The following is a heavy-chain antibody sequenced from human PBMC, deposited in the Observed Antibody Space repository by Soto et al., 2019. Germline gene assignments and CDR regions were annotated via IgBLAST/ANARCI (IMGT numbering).Heavy chain of an antibody. CDR1: GGTFSSYA. Sequence: ASVKVSCTASGGTFSSYAISWVRQATGQGLEWMGWMNPNSGNTGYAQKFQGRVTMTRNTSISTAYMELSSLRSEDTAVYYCARLGSVVPAAIYYYYGMDVWGQGTTVTVSS. D-gene: IGHD2-2*01. CDR3: ARLGSVVPAAIYYYYGMDV. V-gene: IGHV1-8*02. J-gene: IGHJ6*02. CDR2: MNPNSGNT.